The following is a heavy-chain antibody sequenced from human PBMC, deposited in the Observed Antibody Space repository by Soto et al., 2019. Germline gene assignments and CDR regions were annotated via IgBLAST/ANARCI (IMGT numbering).Heavy chain of an antibody. V-gene: IGHV3-30-3*01. CDR3: ARVVMWNHAFDY. J-gene: IGHJ4*02. CDR1: GFTFSSYA. D-gene: IGHD1-1*01. CDR2: ISYDGSNK. Sequence: GGSLRLSCAASGFTFSSYAMHWVRQAPGKGLEWVAVISYDGSNKYYADSVKGRFTISRDNSKNTLYLQMNSLRAEDTAVYYCARVVMWNHAFDYWGQGTLVTVSS.